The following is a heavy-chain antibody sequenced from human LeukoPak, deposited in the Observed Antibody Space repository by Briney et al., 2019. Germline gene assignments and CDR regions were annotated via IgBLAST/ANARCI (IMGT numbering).Heavy chain of an antibody. CDR1: GVSISSYY. CDR2: VFASGST. Sequence: SETLSLTCNVSGVSISSYYWNWIRQPAGKGLEWIGRVFASGSTHNNPSLKSRVTMSLDTSKNQFSLKLSSVTAADTAVYYCARAKAAAAPFDCWGQGTLVTVSS. V-gene: IGHV4-4*07. D-gene: IGHD6-13*01. CDR3: ARAKAAAAPFDC. J-gene: IGHJ4*02.